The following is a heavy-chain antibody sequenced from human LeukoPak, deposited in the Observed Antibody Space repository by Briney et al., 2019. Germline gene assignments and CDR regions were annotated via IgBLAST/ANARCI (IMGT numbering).Heavy chain of an antibody. J-gene: IGHJ4*02. CDR2: INPNTDYT. V-gene: IGHV1-2*02. CDR1: GYTFTGYY. Sequence: ASAKVSCKASGYTFTGYYIHWVRQAPGQGLEWMGYINPNTDYTNYAQNFQDRVTMTRDTSISTAFMELSSLRSDDTAVYCAREEANTRIHFDYWGQGTLVTVSS. D-gene: IGHD3-22*01. CDR3: AREEANTRIHFDY.